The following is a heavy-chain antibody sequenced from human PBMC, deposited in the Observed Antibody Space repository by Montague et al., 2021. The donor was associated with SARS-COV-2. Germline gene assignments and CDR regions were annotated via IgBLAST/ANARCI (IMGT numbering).Heavy chain of an antibody. CDR1: GFTFSSYE. J-gene: IGHJ4*02. CDR2: ISSSGSTL. CDR3: AGEEDSYGSGTLDY. V-gene: IGHV3-48*03. D-gene: IGHD3-10*01. Sequence: SLRLSCAASGFTFSSYEMNWVRQAPGKGLEWVSYISSSGSTLYHADSVRGRFTISRDNARDSVYLQMNSLRAEDTAVYYCAGEEDSYGSGTLDYWGQGTLVTVSS.